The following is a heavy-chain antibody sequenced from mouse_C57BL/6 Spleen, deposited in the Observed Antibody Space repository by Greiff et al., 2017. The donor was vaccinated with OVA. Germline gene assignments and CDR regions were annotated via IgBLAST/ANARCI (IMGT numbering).Heavy chain of an antibody. CDR2: ILPGSGST. J-gene: IGHJ4*01. V-gene: IGHV1-9*01. CDR1: GYTFTGYW. CDR3: ARRGDYDGYRRYAMDY. Sequence: VQLQQSGAELMKPGASVKLSCKATGYTFTGYWIEWVKQRPGHGLEWIGEILPGSGSTNYNEKFKGKATFTADTSSNTAYMQLSSLTTEDSAIYYCARRGDYDGYRRYAMDYWGQGTSVTVSS. D-gene: IGHD2-3*01.